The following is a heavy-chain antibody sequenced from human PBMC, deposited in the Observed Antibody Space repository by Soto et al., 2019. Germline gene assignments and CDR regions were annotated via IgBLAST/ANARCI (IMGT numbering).Heavy chain of an antibody. D-gene: IGHD3-22*01. V-gene: IGHV1-69*13. CDR2: IIPIFGTA. Sequence: SVKVSCKASGGTFSSYAISWVRQAPGQGLEWMGGIIPIFGTANYTQKFQGRVTITADESTSTAYMELSSLRSEDTAVYYCARAKYYYDSRAFDYWGQGTLVTVSS. J-gene: IGHJ4*02. CDR1: GGTFSSYA. CDR3: ARAKYYYDSRAFDY.